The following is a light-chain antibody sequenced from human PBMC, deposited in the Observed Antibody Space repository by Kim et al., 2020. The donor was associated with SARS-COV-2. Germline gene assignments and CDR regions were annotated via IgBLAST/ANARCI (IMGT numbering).Light chain of an antibody. CDR2: GAS. Sequence: SVSPGERATLSCRANQSLGDRLAWYQYRPGQAPRLLIYGASNRATGIPARFSGRGSGTEFTLTISTLQSDYFAVYYCQQYKNWPYSFGQGTKLEI. J-gene: IGKJ2*03. CDR1: QSLGDR. V-gene: IGKV3D-15*01. CDR3: QQYKNWPYS.